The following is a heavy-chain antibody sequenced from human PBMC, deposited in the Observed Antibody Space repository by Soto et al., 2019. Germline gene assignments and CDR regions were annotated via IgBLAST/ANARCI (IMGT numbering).Heavy chain of an antibody. D-gene: IGHD5-12*01. CDR2: IYYSGST. CDR1: GGSISSYY. J-gene: IGHJ4*02. Sequence: SETLSLTCTVSGGSISSYYWSWIRQPPGKGLEWIGYIYYSGSTNYNPSLKSRVTISVDTSKNQFSLKLSSVTAADTAVYYCASARRYSGYDWGYYFDYWGQGTLVNVSS. CDR3: ASARRYSGYDWGYYFDY. V-gene: IGHV4-59*01.